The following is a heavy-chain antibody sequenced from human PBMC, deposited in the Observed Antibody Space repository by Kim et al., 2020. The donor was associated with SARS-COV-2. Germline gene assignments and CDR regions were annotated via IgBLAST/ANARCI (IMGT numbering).Heavy chain of an antibody. V-gene: IGHV4-39*01. CDR1: GDSIRTNSYY. CDR2: IYYSGNT. J-gene: IGHJ4*02. Sequence: SETLSLTCSVSGDSIRTNSYYLGWIRQPPGKGLEWIGSIYYSGNTYYNPSLKSRVTIFVDTSKNQFSLKLSSVTAADTAMYYCARRGTLGASDCWGQGTLVTVSS. D-gene: IGHD7-27*01. CDR3: ARRGTLGASDC.